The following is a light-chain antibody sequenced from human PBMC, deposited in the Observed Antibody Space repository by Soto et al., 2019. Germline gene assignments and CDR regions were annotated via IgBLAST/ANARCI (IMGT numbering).Light chain of an antibody. J-gene: IGKJ2*01. CDR1: QSINSW. CDR3: QQYNSFSRT. V-gene: IGKV1-5*03. Sequence: DIQMTQSPSTLSASVGDRVTITCRASQSINSWLAWYQQKPGTAPKLLIYKASSLESWVPSRFSGSGSGTEFTLTISSLQPDDFATYYGQQYNSFSRTFGQGTKLEIK. CDR2: KAS.